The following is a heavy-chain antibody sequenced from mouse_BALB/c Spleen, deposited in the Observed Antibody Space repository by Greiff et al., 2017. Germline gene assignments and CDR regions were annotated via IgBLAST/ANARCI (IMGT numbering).Heavy chain of an antibody. CDR3: AGGRDGYYAWFAY. Sequence: EVKLQESGGGLVQPGGSRKLSCAASGFTFSSFGMHWVRQAPEKGLEWVAYISSGSSTIYYADTVKGRFTISRDNPKNTLFLQMTSLRSEDTAMYYCAGGRDGYYAWFAYWGQGTLVTVSA. J-gene: IGHJ3*01. CDR2: ISSGSSTI. CDR1: GFTFSSFG. V-gene: IGHV5-17*02. D-gene: IGHD2-3*01.